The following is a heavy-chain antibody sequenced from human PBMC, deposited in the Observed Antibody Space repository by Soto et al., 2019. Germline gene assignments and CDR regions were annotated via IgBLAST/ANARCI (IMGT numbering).Heavy chain of an antibody. CDR1: GFTFSSYG. CDR3: AAVDRGY. J-gene: IGHJ4*02. CDR2: ISYDGSNK. Sequence: QVQLVESGGGVVQPGRSLRLSCAASGFTFSSYGMHWVRQAPGKGLEWVAVISYDGSNKYYADSVKGRFTISRDNSKNTLYLQMNSLRAEDTAVYYCAAVDRGYWGQGTLVTVSS. D-gene: IGHD3-10*01. V-gene: IGHV3-30*03.